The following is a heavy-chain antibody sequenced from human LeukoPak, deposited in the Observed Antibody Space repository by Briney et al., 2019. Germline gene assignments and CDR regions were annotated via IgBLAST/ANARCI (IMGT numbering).Heavy chain of an antibody. Sequence: GGSLRLSCAASGFTFSSYSMNWVRQAPGKGLEWVSYISSSSSTIYYADSVKGRFTISRDNSKNTLYLQMNSLRAEDTAVYYCARTLPSLLFDYWGQGTLVTVSS. J-gene: IGHJ4*02. CDR3: ARTLPSLLFDY. CDR2: ISSSSSTI. CDR1: GFTFSSYS. V-gene: IGHV3-48*01.